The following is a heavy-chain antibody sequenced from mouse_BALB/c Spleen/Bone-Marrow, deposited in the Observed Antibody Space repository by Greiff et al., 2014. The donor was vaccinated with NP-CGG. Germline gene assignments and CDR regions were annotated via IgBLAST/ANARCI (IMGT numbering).Heavy chain of an antibody. V-gene: IGHV1-80*01. Sequence: VQVVESGAELVRPGSSVKISCKASGYAFSSYWMNWVKQRPGQGPEWIGQIYPGDGDTNYSGKFKGKATLTADEPSSTAYMQLSSLTSEDSAVYFCAFGNYDFDYWGQGTTLTVSS. CDR2: IYPGDGDT. CDR3: AFGNYDFDY. CDR1: GYAFSSYW. D-gene: IGHD2-1*01. J-gene: IGHJ2*01.